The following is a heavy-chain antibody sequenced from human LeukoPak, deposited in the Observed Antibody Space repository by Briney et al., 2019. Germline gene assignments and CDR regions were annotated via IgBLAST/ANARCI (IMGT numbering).Heavy chain of an antibody. D-gene: IGHD4-17*01. CDR3: ARDWCYGDYECYFDY. CDR1: GYTLTSYY. V-gene: IGHV1-46*01. J-gene: IGHJ4*02. CDR2: INPSGGST. Sequence: ASVKVSCKASGYTLTSYYMHWVRQAPGQGLEWMGIINPSGGSTSYAQKFQGRVTMTRDTSTSTVYMELSSLRSEDTAVYYCARDWCYGDYECYFDYWGPGTLVTVSS.